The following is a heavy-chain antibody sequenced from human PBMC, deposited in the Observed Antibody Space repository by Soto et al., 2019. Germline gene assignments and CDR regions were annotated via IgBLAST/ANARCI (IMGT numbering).Heavy chain of an antibody. CDR3: ARGMGGYCSGGSCYSYDNWFDP. J-gene: IGHJ5*02. D-gene: IGHD2-15*01. Sequence: QVQLVQSGAEVKKPGASVKVSCKASGYTFTGYYMHWVRQAPGQGLEWMGWINPNSGGTNYAQKFQGWVTMTRATSISTAYMELSRLRSDDTAVYYCARGMGGYCSGGSCYSYDNWFDPWGQGTLVTVSS. V-gene: IGHV1-2*04. CDR1: GYTFTGYY. CDR2: INPNSGGT.